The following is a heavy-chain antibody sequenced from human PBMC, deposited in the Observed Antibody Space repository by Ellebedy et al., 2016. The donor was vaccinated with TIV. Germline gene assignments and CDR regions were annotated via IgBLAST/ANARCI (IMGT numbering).Heavy chain of an antibody. CDR1: GFTFSSFW. J-gene: IGHJ4*02. CDR2: IKQDGSEK. Sequence: GGSLRLSXAASGFTFSSFWMSWVRQAPGKGLEWVANIKQDGSEKNYVGSVKGRFTISRDNAKNSLYLQLNSLRAEDTAVYYCARDWSSIAVAGSYFDYWGQGTLVTVSS. CDR3: ARDWSSIAVAGSYFDY. V-gene: IGHV3-7*01. D-gene: IGHD6-19*01.